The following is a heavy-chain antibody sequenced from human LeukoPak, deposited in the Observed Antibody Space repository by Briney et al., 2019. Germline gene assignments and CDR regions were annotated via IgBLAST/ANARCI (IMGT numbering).Heavy chain of an antibody. D-gene: IGHD3-10*01. CDR1: GFTFTSYA. CDR2: ISGSGGST. CDR3: AKDHYVSGRYDAFDI. V-gene: IGHV3-23*01. J-gene: IGHJ3*02. Sequence: PGGSLRLSCAASGFTFTSYAMNWVRQAPGKGLEWVSAISGSGGSTYYADSVKGRFTISRDNSKNTLYLQMNSLRAEDTAVYYCAKDHYVSGRYDAFDIWGQGTMVTVSS.